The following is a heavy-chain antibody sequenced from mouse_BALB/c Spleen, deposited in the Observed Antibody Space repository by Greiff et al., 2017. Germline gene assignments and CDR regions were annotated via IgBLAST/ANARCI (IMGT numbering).Heavy chain of an antibody. V-gene: IGHV1-82*01. CDR3: ARSSTMITTDY. D-gene: IGHD2-4*01. CDR1: GYAFSSSW. J-gene: IGHJ4*01. Sequence: QVQLQQSGPELVKPGASVKISCKASGYAFSSSWMNWVKQRPGQGLEWIGRIYPGDGDTNYNGKFKGKATLTADKSSSTAYMQLSSLTSVDSAVYFCARSSTMITTDYWGQGTSVTVSS. CDR2: IYPGDGDT.